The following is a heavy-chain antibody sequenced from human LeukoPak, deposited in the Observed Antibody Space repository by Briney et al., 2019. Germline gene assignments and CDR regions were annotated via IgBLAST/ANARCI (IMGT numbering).Heavy chain of an antibody. CDR1: GFTFSNYW. D-gene: IGHD1-26*01. CDR3: ARQGSSAAFDY. CDR2: INSDGSNT. Sequence: PGGSLRLSCAASGFTFSNYWMHWVRQAPGKGLVWVSRINSDGSNTNNADSVKGRFTISRDNAKNTLYLQMNSLRAEDTAVYYCARQGSSAAFDYWGQGTLVTVSS. V-gene: IGHV3-74*01. J-gene: IGHJ4*02.